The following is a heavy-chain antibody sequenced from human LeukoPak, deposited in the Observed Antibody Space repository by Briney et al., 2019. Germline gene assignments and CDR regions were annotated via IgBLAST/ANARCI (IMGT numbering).Heavy chain of an antibody. CDR1: GFTFSDYY. V-gene: IGHV3-11*06. CDR3: ARGTGCGEYYFDY. D-gene: IGHD2-21*01. CDR2: ISTSSSYT. J-gene: IGHJ4*02. Sequence: GGSLRLSCAASGFTFSDYYVSWIRQAPGKGLEWVSYISTSSSYTNYADSVKGRFTISRDNAKNSLYLQMNSLRAEDTAVYYCARGTGCGEYYFDYWGQGTLVTVSS.